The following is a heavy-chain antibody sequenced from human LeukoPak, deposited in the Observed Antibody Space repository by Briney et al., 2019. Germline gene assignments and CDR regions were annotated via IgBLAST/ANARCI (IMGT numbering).Heavy chain of an antibody. CDR1: GYTFSSYS. CDR3: ARDKKTDDYGDYWPWVVDY. D-gene: IGHD4-17*01. J-gene: IGHJ4*02. V-gene: IGHV3-21*06. CDR2: ISSSSSYI. Sequence: GGSLRLSCAASGYTFSSYSMNWVRQAPGKGLEWVSSISSSSSYIYYADSVKGRFTISRDNAKNSLYLQMHSLRAEDTAVYYCARDKKTDDYGDYWPWVVDYWGQGTLVTVSS.